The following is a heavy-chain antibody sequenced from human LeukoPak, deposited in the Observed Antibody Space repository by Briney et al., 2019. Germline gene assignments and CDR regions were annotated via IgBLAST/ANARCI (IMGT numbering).Heavy chain of an antibody. D-gene: IGHD3-16*02. CDR3: ARERVWGSYRLPYYYYGMDV. J-gene: IGHJ6*02. CDR2: INHSGST. CDR1: GVSFSGYY. Sequence: SETLSLTCAVYGVSFSGYYWSWIRQPPGKGLEWIGEINHSGSTNYNPSLKSRVTISVDTSKNQFSLKLSSVTAADTAVYYCARERVWGSYRLPYYYYGMDVWGQGTTVTVSS. V-gene: IGHV4-34*01.